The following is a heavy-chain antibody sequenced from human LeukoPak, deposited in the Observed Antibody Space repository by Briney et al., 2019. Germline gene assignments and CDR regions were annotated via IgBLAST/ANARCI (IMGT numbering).Heavy chain of an antibody. CDR1: GFTVSSNY. J-gene: IGHJ4*02. Sequence: PGGSLRLSCAASGFTVSSNYMSWVRQAPGKGLEWVSVIYSGGSTYYADSVKGRFTISRDNSKNTLYFQMNSLRAEDTAVYYCARDGYDILTGYYSGYWGQGTLVTVSS. D-gene: IGHD3-9*01. CDR3: ARDGYDILTGYYSGY. CDR2: IYSGGST. V-gene: IGHV3-66*01.